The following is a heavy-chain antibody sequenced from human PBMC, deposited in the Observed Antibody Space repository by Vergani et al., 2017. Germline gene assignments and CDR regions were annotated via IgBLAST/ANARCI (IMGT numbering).Heavy chain of an antibody. CDR1: GGPISSGGYY. D-gene: IGHD3-22*01. V-gene: IGHV4-31*03. Sequence: QVQLQESGPGLVKPSQTLSLTCTVSGGPISSGGYYWSWIRQHPGKGLEWIGYSDYSGSTYYNPSLKSRVTISVDTSKNQFSLKLSSVTAADTAVYYCASYADYYDSSGYYEGNWFDPWGQGTLVTVSS. J-gene: IGHJ5*02. CDR3: ASYADYYDSSGYYEGNWFDP. CDR2: SDYSGST.